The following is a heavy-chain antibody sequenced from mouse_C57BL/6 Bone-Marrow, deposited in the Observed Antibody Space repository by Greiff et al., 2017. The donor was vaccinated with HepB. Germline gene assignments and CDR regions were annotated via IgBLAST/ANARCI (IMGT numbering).Heavy chain of an antibody. CDR2: IWTGGGT. Sequence: VMLMESGPGLVAPSQSLSITCTVSGFSLTSYAISWVRLPPGKGLEWLGVIWTGGGTNYNSALNSRLSISKANSKSQVFLKMNSLQTDETARDYCAGNDSSGYEWGQGTLVTVSA. V-gene: IGHV2-9-1*01. CDR3: AGNDSSGYE. D-gene: IGHD3-2*02. CDR1: GFSLTSYA. J-gene: IGHJ3*02.